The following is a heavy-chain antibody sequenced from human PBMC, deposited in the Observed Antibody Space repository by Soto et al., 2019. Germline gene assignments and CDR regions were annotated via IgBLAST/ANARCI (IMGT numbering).Heavy chain of an antibody. D-gene: IGHD2-8*01. CDR3: ARVCRCTNGVCYLFDY. V-gene: IGHV4-34*01. J-gene: IGHJ4*02. Sequence: QVQLQQWGAGLLKPSETLSLTCAVYGGSFSGYYWSWIRQPPGKGLEWIGEINHSGSTNYNPSLKSRVTISVDTSKNQFSLKLSSVTAADTAVYYCARVCRCTNGVCYLFDYWGQGTLVTVSS. CDR2: INHSGST. CDR1: GGSFSGYY.